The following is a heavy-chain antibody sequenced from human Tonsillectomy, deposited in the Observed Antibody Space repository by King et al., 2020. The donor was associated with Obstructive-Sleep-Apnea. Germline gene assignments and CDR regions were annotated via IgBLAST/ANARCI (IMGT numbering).Heavy chain of an antibody. CDR1: GSSISSYY. D-gene: IGHD3-22*01. Sequence: VQLQESGPGLVKPSETLSLTCTVSGSSISSYYLSWIRQPPGKALEWIGNIYYIANTDSNPSLKSRVTIFADTPKNQFSLKLSSVTAADTAVYYCARGYHYDSSGFYSPFDYWGQGTLVTVSS. CDR3: ARGYHYDSSGFYSPFDY. CDR2: IYYIANT. V-gene: IGHV4-59*01. J-gene: IGHJ4*02.